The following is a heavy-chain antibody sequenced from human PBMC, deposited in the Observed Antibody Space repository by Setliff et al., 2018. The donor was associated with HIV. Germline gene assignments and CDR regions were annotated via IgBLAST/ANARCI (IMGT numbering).Heavy chain of an antibody. Sequence: LSLTCAVYGGSFSGYYWSWVRQAPGKGLEWVSYISSSSSSIYYGDSVKGRFTISRDNAKNSVYLQMNSLRAEDTAMYYCVRPVREPVDWGRGTLVTVSS. CDR1: GGSFSGYY. J-gene: IGHJ4*02. CDR2: ISSSSSSI. V-gene: IGHV3-11*01. CDR3: VRPVREPVD. D-gene: IGHD2-2*01.